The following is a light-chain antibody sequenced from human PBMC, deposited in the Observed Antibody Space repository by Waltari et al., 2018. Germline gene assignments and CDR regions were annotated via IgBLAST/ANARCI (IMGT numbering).Light chain of an antibody. Sequence: DIQMTQSPSSLSASVGDIGISTCRASQSITRYLHWYQQKPGKDPQLLIYGASTLQSGVPSRFSGSGSGTDFTLTISSLQSEDFATYYCQQSHSFPYTFGQGTKLEIK. CDR3: QQSHSFPYT. CDR2: GAS. J-gene: IGKJ2*01. CDR1: QSITRY. V-gene: IGKV1-39*01.